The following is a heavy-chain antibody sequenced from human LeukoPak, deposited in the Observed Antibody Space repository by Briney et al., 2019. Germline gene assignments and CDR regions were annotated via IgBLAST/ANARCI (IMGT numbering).Heavy chain of an antibody. D-gene: IGHD2-15*01. Sequence: PSETLSLTCGVSGGSMSSSSYYWGWIRQPPGKGLEWIGYIYYSGSTYYNPSLKSRVTISVDTSKNQFSLKLSSVTAADTAVYYCASGYCSGGSCFYNWFDPWGQGTLVTVSS. CDR2: IYYSGST. V-gene: IGHV4-30-4*08. CDR1: GGSMSSSSYY. J-gene: IGHJ5*02. CDR3: ASGYCSGGSCFYNWFDP.